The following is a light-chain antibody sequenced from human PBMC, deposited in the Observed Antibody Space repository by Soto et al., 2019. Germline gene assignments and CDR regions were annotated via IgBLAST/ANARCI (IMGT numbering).Light chain of an antibody. CDR3: QQSYITPPWT. CDR1: QSISNY. CDR2: AAS. V-gene: IGKV1-39*01. Sequence: DIQMTQSPSSLSASVGDRVTITCRASQSISNYLNWYQQKPGKAPRLLIYAASSLQSGVPSRFSGSGSGTDFTLTISSLQPEDFATYYCQQSYITPPWTFGPGTKVDIK. J-gene: IGKJ3*01.